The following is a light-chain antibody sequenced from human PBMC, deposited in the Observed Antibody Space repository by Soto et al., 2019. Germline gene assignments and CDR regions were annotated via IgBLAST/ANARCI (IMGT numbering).Light chain of an antibody. CDR1: STDVGGYNY. CDR2: EVG. Sequence: QSVLTQSASVSGSPGQSITMSCTGTSTDVGGYNYVSWYQQHPGKAPKLVIFEVGNRPSGVSNRFSGSKSGNTASLTISGLQAEDEGDYYCCSYTASSTVVFGGGTKVTVL. J-gene: IGLJ2*01. V-gene: IGLV2-14*01. CDR3: CSYTASSTVV.